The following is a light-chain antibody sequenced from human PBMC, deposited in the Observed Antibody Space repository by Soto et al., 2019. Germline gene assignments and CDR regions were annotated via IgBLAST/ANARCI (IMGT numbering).Light chain of an antibody. CDR1: QTITMW. CDR2: DDS. CDR3: QQYNSYSWT. Sequence: DIQMTQSPSTLSAYDGDRVTINCRASQTITMWMAWYQQKPGKAPKLLIYDDSTLDSGVPSRFSGSRSGTEFTLTISSLQPDDFATYYCQQYNSYSWTFGQGTKV. J-gene: IGKJ1*01. V-gene: IGKV1-5*01.